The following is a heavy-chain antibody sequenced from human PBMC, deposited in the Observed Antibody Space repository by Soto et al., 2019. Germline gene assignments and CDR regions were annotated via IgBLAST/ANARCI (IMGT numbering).Heavy chain of an antibody. V-gene: IGHV4-38-2*02. D-gene: IGHD3-3*01. CDR3: ARDFAYFDS. CDR2: IFHTGTT. CDR1: GDSIISIYH. Sequence: SETLSLTCTVSGDSIISIYHWAWIRQPPGRSLEWIASIFHTGTTYYTPSLKSRVTISVDTSKNQFSLNLGSVTTADTAVYFCARDFAYFDSWGQGTLVTVSS. J-gene: IGHJ4*02.